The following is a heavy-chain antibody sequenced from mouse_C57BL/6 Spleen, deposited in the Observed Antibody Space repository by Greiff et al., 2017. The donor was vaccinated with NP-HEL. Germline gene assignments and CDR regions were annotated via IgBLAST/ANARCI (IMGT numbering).Heavy chain of an antibody. D-gene: IGHD1-1*01. CDR1: GYTFTSYW. V-gene: IGHV1-64*01. J-gene: IGHJ2*01. CDR2: IHPNSGST. CDR3: ARPYYYGSSYFDY. Sequence: QVHVKQPGAELVKPGASVKLSCKASGYTFTSYWMHWVKQRPGQGLEWIGMIHPNSGSTNYNEKFKSKATLTVDKSSSTAYMQLSSLTSEDSAVYYCARPYYYGSSYFDYWGQGTTLTVSS.